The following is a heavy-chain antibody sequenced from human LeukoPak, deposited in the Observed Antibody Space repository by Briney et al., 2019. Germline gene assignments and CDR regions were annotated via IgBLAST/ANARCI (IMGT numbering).Heavy chain of an antibody. CDR1: GFTVSGNH. D-gene: IGHD3-9*01. Sequence: PGGSLRLSCAVSGFTVSGNHMSWVRQAPGKGLVWVSRINTDGSITTYADSVKGRFTISRDNAKNTLYLQMNSLRDEDTAVYYCASLGTLVPWGQGTLVTVSS. CDR3: ASLGTLVP. J-gene: IGHJ5*02. CDR2: INTDGSIT. V-gene: IGHV3-74*03.